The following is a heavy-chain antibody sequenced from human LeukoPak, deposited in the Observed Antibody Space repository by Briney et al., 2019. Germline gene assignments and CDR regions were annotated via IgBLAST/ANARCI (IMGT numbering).Heavy chain of an antibody. J-gene: IGHJ4*02. CDR2: IIPIFGTA. CDR3: ARVEDIVVVPAAMDY. V-gene: IGHV1-69*13. CDR1: GYPFTGYY. D-gene: IGHD2-2*01. Sequence: ASVKVSCKASGYPFTGYYMHWVRQAPGQGLEWMGGIIPIFGTANYAQKFQGRVTITADESTSTAYMELSSLRSEDTAVYYCARVEDIVVVPAAMDYWGQGTLVTVSS.